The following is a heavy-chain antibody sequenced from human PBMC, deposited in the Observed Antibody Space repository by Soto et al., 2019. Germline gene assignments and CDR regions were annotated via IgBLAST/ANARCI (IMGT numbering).Heavy chain of an antibody. CDR1: GFTVSSNY. V-gene: IGHV3-53*04. CDR2: IYSGGST. J-gene: IGHJ3*02. D-gene: IGHD7-27*01. CDR3: ARDRGAGDSGAFDI. Sequence: GGSLRLSCAASGFTVSSNYMSWVRQAPGKGLEWVSVIYSGGSTYYADSVKGRFTISRHNSKNTLYLQMNNLRAEDTAVYYCARDRGAGDSGAFDIWGQGTMVTVSS.